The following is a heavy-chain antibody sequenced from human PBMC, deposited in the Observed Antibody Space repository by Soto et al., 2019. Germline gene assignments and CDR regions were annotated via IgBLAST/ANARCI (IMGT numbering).Heavy chain of an antibody. CDR1: GGTFSSYA. Sequence: ASVKVSCKASGGTFSSYAISWVRQATGQGLEWMGWINPNNGNTGYAQKFQGRVTLTRTTSISTAYMELSSLRSDDTAVYYCARTSSGTREGFDPWGQGTLVTVSS. CDR3: ARTSSGTREGFDP. V-gene: IGHV1-8*02. CDR2: INPNNGNT. J-gene: IGHJ5*02. D-gene: IGHD1-7*01.